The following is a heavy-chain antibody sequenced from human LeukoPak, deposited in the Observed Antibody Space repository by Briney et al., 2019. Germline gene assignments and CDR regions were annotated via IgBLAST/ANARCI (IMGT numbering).Heavy chain of an antibody. CDR1: GFTFSNYA. J-gene: IGHJ5*02. Sequence: TGGSLRLSCAASGFTFSNYAMTWVRQAPGKGLEWVSAISGSGSGTYYADSVKGRFTISRDNSKNTLYLQMNSLRAEDTAEYYRAKDPSGALRWSFDPWGQGALVTVSS. V-gene: IGHV3-23*01. D-gene: IGHD4-23*01. CDR3: AKDPSGALRWSFDP. CDR2: ISGSGSGT.